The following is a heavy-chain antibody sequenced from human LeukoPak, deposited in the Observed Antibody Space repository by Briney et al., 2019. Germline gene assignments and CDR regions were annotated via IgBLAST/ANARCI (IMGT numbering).Heavy chain of an antibody. D-gene: IGHD3-22*01. CDR1: GFTFSNAW. V-gene: IGHV4-38-2*02. Sequence: GSLRLSCAASGFTFSNAWMSWVRQAPGKGLEWIGSIYHSGSTYYNPSLKSRVTISVDTSKNQFSLKLSSVTAADTAVYYCAREITMIVVAIYYFDYWGQGTLVTVSS. CDR2: IYHSGST. J-gene: IGHJ4*02. CDR3: AREITMIVVAIYYFDY.